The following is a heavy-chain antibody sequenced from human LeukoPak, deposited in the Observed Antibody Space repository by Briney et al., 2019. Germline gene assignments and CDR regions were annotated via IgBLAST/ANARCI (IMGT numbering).Heavy chain of an antibody. V-gene: IGHV3-66*01. CDR1: GLTVSFNY. Sequence: GGSLRLSCAASGLTVSFNYMSWVRQAPGKGLEWISVIYSGGSTYYTDSLKDRFTISRDNSKNTLYLQMNSLRDEDTAVYYCARGYYDILTGYYEKYFDPWGQGTLVTVSS. D-gene: IGHD3-9*01. CDR3: ARGYYDILTGYYEKYFDP. CDR2: IYSGGST. J-gene: IGHJ5*02.